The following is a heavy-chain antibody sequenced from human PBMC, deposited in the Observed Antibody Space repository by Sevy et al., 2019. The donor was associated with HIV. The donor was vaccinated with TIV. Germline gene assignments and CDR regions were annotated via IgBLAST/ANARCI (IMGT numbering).Heavy chain of an antibody. J-gene: IGHJ6*02. Sequence: SENLSLTCTVSGGSISSYYWSWIRQPPGKGLEWIGYIYYSGSTNYNPSVKSRVTISVDTSKNQFSLKLSSVTAADTAVYYCARIYSSSWYRDGMDVWGQGTTVTVSS. CDR2: IYYSGST. V-gene: IGHV4-59*01. D-gene: IGHD6-13*01. CDR1: GGSISSYY. CDR3: ARIYSSSWYRDGMDV.